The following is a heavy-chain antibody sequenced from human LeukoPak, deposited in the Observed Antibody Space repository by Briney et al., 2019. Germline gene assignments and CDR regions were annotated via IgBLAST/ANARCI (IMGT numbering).Heavy chain of an antibody. J-gene: IGHJ6*03. Sequence: ASVKVSCKASGYTFTSYGISWVRQAPGQGLEWMGWISAYNGNTNYAQKLQGRVTMTTDTSSSTAYMELRSLRSDDTAVYYCARVGEGGGYCSSTSCSYYMDVWGKGTTVTVSS. CDR1: GYTFTSYG. CDR3: ARVGEGGGYCSSTSCSYYMDV. V-gene: IGHV1-18*01. D-gene: IGHD2-2*01. CDR2: ISAYNGNT.